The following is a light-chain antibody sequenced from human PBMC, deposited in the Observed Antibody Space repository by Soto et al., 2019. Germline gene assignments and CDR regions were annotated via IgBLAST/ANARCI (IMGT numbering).Light chain of an antibody. Sequence: EICLTQSPSTLSVSPGEIATLSCRASQSVNQKLGWYQQKPGQAPRLLIYGTSIRATGIPDRFSGSGSGTDFTLTITRLEPEDFAVYYCQRFGTSPPWTFGQGTKVDIK. CDR2: GTS. CDR3: QRFGTSPPWT. V-gene: IGKV3-20*01. J-gene: IGKJ1*01. CDR1: QSVNQK.